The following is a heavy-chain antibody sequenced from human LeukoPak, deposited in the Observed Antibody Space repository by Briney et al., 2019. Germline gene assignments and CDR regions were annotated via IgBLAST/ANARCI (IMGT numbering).Heavy chain of an antibody. CDR2: LGTDGTYT. V-gene: IGHV3-74*01. D-gene: IGHD4-23*01. J-gene: IGHJ5*02. CDR3: VRDPSNSGNWFDL. Sequence: GGSLRLSCAASWFSLRDYWMHWVRQAPGKGLVWVSRLGTDGTYTNYADSVKGRFTISRDNAKNTLYLQMDSLRAEDTAFYYCVRDPSNSGNWFDLWGQGTLVTVSS. CDR1: WFSLRDYW.